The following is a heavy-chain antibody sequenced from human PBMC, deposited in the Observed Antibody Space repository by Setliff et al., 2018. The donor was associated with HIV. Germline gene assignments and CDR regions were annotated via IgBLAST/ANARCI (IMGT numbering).Heavy chain of an antibody. CDR3: ASIDCGGDCYSYNYYAMDV. D-gene: IGHD2-21*02. CDR2: VNAGNGNT. V-gene: IGHV1-3*01. CDR1: GYTFSYA. J-gene: IGHJ6*02. Sequence: ASVKVSCKASGYTFSYAMHWVRQAPGQRLEWMGWVNAGNGNTKYSQKFQGRVTITRDTSAGKAYMELSSLRSEDTSVYYCASIDCGGDCYSYNYYAMDVWGQGTTVTVS.